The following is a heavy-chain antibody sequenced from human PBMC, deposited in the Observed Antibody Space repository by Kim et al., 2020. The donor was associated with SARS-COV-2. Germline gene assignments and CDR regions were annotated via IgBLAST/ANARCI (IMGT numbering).Heavy chain of an antibody. CDR3: ARDRGGLKHYMDV. D-gene: IGHD3-10*01. Sequence: TPALGSRVAISIDTSKNQFSLNLRSVTAADTALYYCARDRGGLKHYMDVWGKGTAVTISS. J-gene: IGHJ6*03. V-gene: IGHV4-59*01.